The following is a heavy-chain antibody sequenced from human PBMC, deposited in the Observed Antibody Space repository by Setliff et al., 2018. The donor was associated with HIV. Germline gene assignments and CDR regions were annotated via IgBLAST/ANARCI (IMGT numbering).Heavy chain of an antibody. CDR1: GFTFSNYW. V-gene: IGHV3-7*03. CDR2: INQDGSEK. Sequence: PGGSLRLSCSASGFTFSNYWMSWVRQTPGKRLEWVANINQDGSEKYSVDSVKGRCAISRDNAKNSLCLQRNSLRAEDPAVYYCARAPRGYYYDTSHYAFFEYWGQGTRVTVSS. J-gene: IGHJ4*02. CDR3: ARAPRGYYYDTSHYAFFEY. D-gene: IGHD3-22*01.